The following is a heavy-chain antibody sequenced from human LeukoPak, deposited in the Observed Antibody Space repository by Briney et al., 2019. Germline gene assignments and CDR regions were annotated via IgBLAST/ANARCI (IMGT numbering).Heavy chain of an antibody. V-gene: IGHV4-34*01. D-gene: IGHD6-13*01. J-gene: IGHJ4*02. CDR3: ASYSSSPRTFDY. CDR2: INHSGST. CDR1: GGSFSGYY. Sequence: PSETLSLTCAVYGGSFSGYYWSWIRQPPGKGLEWIGEINHSGSTNYNPSLKSRVTISVDTSKNQFSLKLSSVTAADTAVYYCASYSSSPRTFDYWGQGTLVTVSS.